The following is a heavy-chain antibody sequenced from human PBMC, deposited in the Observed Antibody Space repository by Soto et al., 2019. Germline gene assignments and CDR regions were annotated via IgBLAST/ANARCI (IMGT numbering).Heavy chain of an antibody. Sequence: ASVKVSCKASGYTFTSYDINWVRQATGQGLEWMGWMNPNSGNTGYAQKFQGRVTMTRNTSISTAYMELSSLRSEDTAVYYCARGRTGTRRGSYYFDYWGQGTLVTVSS. J-gene: IGHJ4*02. CDR3: ARGRTGTRRGSYYFDY. CDR2: MNPNSGNT. V-gene: IGHV1-8*01. CDR1: GYTFTSYD. D-gene: IGHD1-1*01.